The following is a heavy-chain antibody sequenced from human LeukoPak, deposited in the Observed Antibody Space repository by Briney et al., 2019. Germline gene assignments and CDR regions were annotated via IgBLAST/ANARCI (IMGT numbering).Heavy chain of an antibody. D-gene: IGHD2-21*01. Sequence: SETLSLTCTVSGGSISSSSYYWGWIRQPLGKGLEWIGSIYYSGSTYYNPSLKSRVTISVDTSKNQFSLKLSSVTAADTAVYYCARLWSDAFDIWGQGTMVTVSS. V-gene: IGHV4-39*01. J-gene: IGHJ3*02. CDR2: IYYSGST. CDR3: ARLWSDAFDI. CDR1: GGSISSSSYY.